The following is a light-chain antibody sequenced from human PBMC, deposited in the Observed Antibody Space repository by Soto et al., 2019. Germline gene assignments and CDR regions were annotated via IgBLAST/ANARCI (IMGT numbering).Light chain of an antibody. CDR2: DAP. Sequence: IVLTQSPATLSLSPGERATLSCRASQSLINFVAWYQHKPGQPPRLLIYDAPKRATGIPTRFSGSGSGTDFTLTISSLQPEDFAVYYCQQRSNWPDAFGQGTRLEIK. CDR1: QSLINF. J-gene: IGKJ5*01. CDR3: QQRSNWPDA. V-gene: IGKV3-11*01.